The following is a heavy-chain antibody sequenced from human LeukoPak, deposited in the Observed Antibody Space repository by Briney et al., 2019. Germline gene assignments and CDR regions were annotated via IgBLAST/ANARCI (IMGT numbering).Heavy chain of an antibody. CDR1: GYTFTSYG. CDR3: ARATWTYYYDSSGYYYFDY. V-gene: IGHV1-18*01. CDR2: ISAYNGNT. Sequence: ASVKVSCKASGYTFTSYGISWVRQAPGQGLEWMGWISAYNGNTNYAQKLQGRVTMTTDTFTSTAYMELRSLRSDDTAVYYCARATWTYYYDSSGYYYFDYWGQGTLVTVSS. J-gene: IGHJ4*02. D-gene: IGHD3-22*01.